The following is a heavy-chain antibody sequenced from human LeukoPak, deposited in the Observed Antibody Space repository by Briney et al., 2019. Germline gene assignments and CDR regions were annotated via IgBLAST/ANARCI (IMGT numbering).Heavy chain of an antibody. CDR2: IYYSGST. CDR1: AGSASIGGNY. D-gene: IGHD5-12*01. Sequence: SQSLSLACTLSAGSASIGGNYWSWIRQYSGKGLEWIGYIYYSGSTYYNPSLKSRVTISVDTSKNQFSLKLSSVTAADTAVYYCARVDPTDGYSGYYFDYWGQGTLVTVSS. CDR3: ARVDPTDGYSGYYFDY. V-gene: IGHV4-31*03. J-gene: IGHJ4*02.